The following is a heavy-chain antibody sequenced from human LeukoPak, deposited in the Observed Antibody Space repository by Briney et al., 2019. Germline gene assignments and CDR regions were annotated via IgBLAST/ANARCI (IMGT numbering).Heavy chain of an antibody. V-gene: IGHV3-9*03. CDR3: AKGYSGYDENYFDY. D-gene: IGHD5-12*01. J-gene: IGHJ4*02. CDR1: GSTFDDYA. CDR2: ISWNSGSI. Sequence: GRSLRLSCAASGSTFDDYAMHWVRQAPGKGLEWVSGISWNSGSIVYADSVKGRFTISRDNAKNSLHLQMNSLRAEDMALYYCAKGYSGYDENYFDYWGQGTLVTVSS.